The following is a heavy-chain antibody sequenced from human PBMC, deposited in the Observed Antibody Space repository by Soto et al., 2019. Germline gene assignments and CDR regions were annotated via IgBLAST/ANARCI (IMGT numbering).Heavy chain of an antibody. V-gene: IGHV1-69*06. CDR3: ASIRYDSSGYRPDFDY. J-gene: IGHJ4*02. Sequence: SVKVSCKASGGTFSSYAISWVRQAPGQGLGWMGGIIPIFGTANYAQKFQGRVTITADKSTSTAYMELSSLRSEDTAVYYCASIRYDSSGYRPDFDYWGQGTLVTVSS. D-gene: IGHD3-22*01. CDR1: GGTFSSYA. CDR2: IIPIFGTA.